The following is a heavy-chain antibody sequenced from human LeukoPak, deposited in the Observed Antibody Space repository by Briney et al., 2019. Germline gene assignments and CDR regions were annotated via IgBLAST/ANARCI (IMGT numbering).Heavy chain of an antibody. J-gene: IGHJ6*03. Sequence: ASVKVSCKASGYTFTSYGISWVRQAPGQGLEWMGWISAYNGNTNYAQKLQCRVTMTTDTSTSTAYMELRSLRSDDTAVYYCARRGAAANYYYYYYMDVWGKGTTVTVSS. CDR3: ARRGAAANYYYYYYMDV. CDR2: ISAYNGNT. D-gene: IGHD6-13*01. CDR1: GYTFTSYG. V-gene: IGHV1-18*01.